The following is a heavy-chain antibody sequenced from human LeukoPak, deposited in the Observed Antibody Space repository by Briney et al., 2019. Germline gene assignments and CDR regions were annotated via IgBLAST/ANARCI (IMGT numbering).Heavy chain of an antibody. D-gene: IGHD6-13*01. V-gene: IGHV4-39*01. CDR1: GGSISSSSYY. Sequence: SETPSLTCTVSGGSISSSSYYWGWIRQPPGKGLEWIGSIYYSGSTYYNPSLKSRVTISVDTSKNQFSLKLSSVTAADTAVYYCARHPIAISWFDPWGQGTLVTVSS. CDR2: IYYSGST. J-gene: IGHJ5*02. CDR3: ARHPIAISWFDP.